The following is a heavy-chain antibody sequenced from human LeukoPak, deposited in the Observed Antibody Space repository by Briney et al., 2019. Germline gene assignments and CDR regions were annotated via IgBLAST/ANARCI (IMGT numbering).Heavy chain of an antibody. Sequence: GGSLRLSCVASGFTFSSYWMSWVRQAPGKGLEWVANIKQDGSEKYYVDSVKGRFTISRDNAKNSLYLQMNSLRAEDTAVYYCARDNPDYDYIWGSYRGGDAFDIWGQGTMVTVSS. V-gene: IGHV3-7*01. CDR1: GFTFSSYW. CDR3: ARDNPDYDYIWGSYRGGDAFDI. D-gene: IGHD3-16*02. CDR2: IKQDGSEK. J-gene: IGHJ3*02.